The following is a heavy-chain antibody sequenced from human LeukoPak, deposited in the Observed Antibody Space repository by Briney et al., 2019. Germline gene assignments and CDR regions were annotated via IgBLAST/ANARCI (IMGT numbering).Heavy chain of an antibody. CDR3: ARDLWQHGFDY. V-gene: IGHV3-21*01. CDR2: ISSSSYI. D-gene: IGHD6-13*01. J-gene: IGHJ4*02. CDR1: GFTFSSYS. Sequence: GGSLRLSCAASGFTFSSYSMNWVRQAPGKGLEWVSSISSSSYIYYADSVKGRFTISRDNAKNTLYLQMNSLRAEDTAVYYCARDLWQHGFDYWGQGTLVTVSS.